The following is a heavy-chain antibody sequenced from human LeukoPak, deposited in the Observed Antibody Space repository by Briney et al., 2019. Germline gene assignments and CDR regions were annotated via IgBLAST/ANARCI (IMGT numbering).Heavy chain of an antibody. Sequence: SETLSLTCTVSGGSISSYYWSWIRQPAGKGLEWIGRIYTSGSTNYNPSLKSRVTMSVDTSKNQFSLKLSSVTAADTAVYYCARLAYCGGDCYSSYYYYMDVWGKGTTVTISS. D-gene: IGHD2-21*02. V-gene: IGHV4-4*07. CDR1: GGSISSYY. CDR3: ARLAYCGGDCYSSYYYYMDV. J-gene: IGHJ6*03. CDR2: IYTSGST.